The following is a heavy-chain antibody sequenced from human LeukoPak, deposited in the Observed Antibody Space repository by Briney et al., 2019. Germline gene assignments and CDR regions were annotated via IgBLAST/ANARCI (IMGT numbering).Heavy chain of an antibody. CDR2: IKQDGSEK. CDR3: ARVYYQDSGTSYRHLDY. D-gene: IGHD3-22*01. CDR1: GFTFSSYG. Sequence: PGGSLRLSCAASGFTFSSYGMHWVRQAPGKGLEWVASIKQDGSEKYFLDSVKGRFTISRDNAENSLYLQMNSLRAEDTAVYYCARVYYQDSGTSYRHLDYWGQGTLVTVSS. V-gene: IGHV3-7*01. J-gene: IGHJ4*02.